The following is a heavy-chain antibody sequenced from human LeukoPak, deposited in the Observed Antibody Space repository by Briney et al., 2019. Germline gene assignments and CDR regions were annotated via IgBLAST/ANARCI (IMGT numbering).Heavy chain of an antibody. V-gene: IGHV4-59*01. CDR1: GGSISSYY. Sequence: SETLSLTCTVSGGSISSYYWSWIRQPPGKGLKWIGYIYYSGSTNYNPSLKSRVTTSVDTSKNQFSLKLSSVTAADTAVYYCARDRGYSYQPWYFDLRGRGTLVTVSS. J-gene: IGHJ2*01. CDR2: IYYSGST. D-gene: IGHD5-18*01. CDR3: ARDRGYSYQPWYFDL.